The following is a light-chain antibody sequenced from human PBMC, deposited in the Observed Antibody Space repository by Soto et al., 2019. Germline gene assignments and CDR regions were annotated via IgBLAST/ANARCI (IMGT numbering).Light chain of an antibody. CDR2: GHS. Sequence: QSVLTQPPSASGTPGQTVTISCSGSSSTIGSNTVNWYQQLPGTAPKLLIFGHSQRPSGVPDRFSGSRSGTSASLPITGVQCEDEVHYYCAAGDDGLNAVVFGGGTKLTVL. CDR1: SSTIGSNT. J-gene: IGLJ2*01. V-gene: IGLV1-44*01. CDR3: AAGDDGLNAVV.